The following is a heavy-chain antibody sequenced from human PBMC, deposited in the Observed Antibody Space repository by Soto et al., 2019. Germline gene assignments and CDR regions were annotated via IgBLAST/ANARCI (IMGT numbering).Heavy chain of an antibody. Sequence: SETLSLTCTVSGGSISSSSYYWGWIRQPPGKGLEWIGSIYYSGSTYYNPSLKSRVTISVDTSKNQFSLKLSSVTAADTAVYYCARHRDQIYYYYGMEGWCQGTTVTVFS. V-gene: IGHV4-39*01. CDR2: IYYSGST. CDR1: GGSISSSSYY. J-gene: IGHJ6*02. CDR3: ARHRDQIYYYYGMEG. D-gene: IGHD2-2*01.